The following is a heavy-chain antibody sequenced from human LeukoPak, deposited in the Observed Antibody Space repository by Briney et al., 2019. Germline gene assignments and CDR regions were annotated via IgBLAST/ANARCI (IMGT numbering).Heavy chain of an antibody. CDR3: AKDGDGGTLDY. J-gene: IGHJ4*02. Sequence: GGSLRLXCAASGFTFSSYWMSWVRQAPGKELEWVANINQDGSEKYYVDSVKGRFTISRDNAKNSLYLQMISLRAEDTAVYYCAKDGDGGTLDYWGQGTLVTVSS. V-gene: IGHV3-7*01. D-gene: IGHD4-23*01. CDR2: INQDGSEK. CDR1: GFTFSSYW.